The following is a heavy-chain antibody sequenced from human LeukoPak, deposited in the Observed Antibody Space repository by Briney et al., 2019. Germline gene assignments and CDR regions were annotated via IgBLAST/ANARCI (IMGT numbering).Heavy chain of an antibody. Sequence: GGSLRLSCAASGFTFSSYSMNWVRQAPGKGLEWVSYISSSSSTMYYADSVKGRFTISRDNAKNSLYLQMNSLRAEDTAVYYCARGTDYDILTGHDASTGADYWGQGTLVTVSS. D-gene: IGHD3-9*01. V-gene: IGHV3-48*01. CDR1: GFTFSSYS. CDR3: ARGTDYDILTGHDASTGADY. J-gene: IGHJ4*02. CDR2: ISSSSSTM.